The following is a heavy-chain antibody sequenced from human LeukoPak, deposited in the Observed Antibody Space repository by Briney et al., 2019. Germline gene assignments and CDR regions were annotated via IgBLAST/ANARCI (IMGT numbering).Heavy chain of an antibody. Sequence: GGSLRLSCAASGFTLSSYWMHWVRQAPGKWLGWVSRIFSDGSTTSYADSVKGRFTISRDNAKNTLYLQMNSLRVEDTAVYYCTRDWRKMAFDIWGQGTLVTVSS. CDR3: TRDWRKMAFDI. CDR2: IFSDGSTT. J-gene: IGHJ3*02. D-gene: IGHD1-14*01. V-gene: IGHV3-74*01. CDR1: GFTLSSYW.